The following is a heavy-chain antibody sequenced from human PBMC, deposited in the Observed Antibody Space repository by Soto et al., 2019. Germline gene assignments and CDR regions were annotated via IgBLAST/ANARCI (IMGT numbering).Heavy chain of an antibody. D-gene: IGHD2-21*01. Sequence: QVQLQESGPGLLKPSETLSLTCTVSVVSLNPYYWSWIRQPAGRGLEWIGRVYSTGRNNYNPSLKRRVTMSADTSKKQLSLKLTSVTAADTAVYYCARDDLYPWSFDYWGQGTLDTVSS. CDR2: VYSTGRN. V-gene: IGHV4-4*07. CDR3: ARDDLYPWSFDY. CDR1: VVSLNPYY. J-gene: IGHJ4*02.